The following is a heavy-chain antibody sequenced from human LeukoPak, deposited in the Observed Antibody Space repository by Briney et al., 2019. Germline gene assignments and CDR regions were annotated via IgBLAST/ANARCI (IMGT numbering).Heavy chain of an antibody. V-gene: IGHV4-61*01. D-gene: IGHD2-15*01. CDR2: IYYSGST. CDR1: GGSVSSGSYY. J-gene: IGHJ1*01. Sequence: PSETLSLACTVSGGSVSSGSYYWSWIRQPPGKGLEWIGYIYYSGSTNYNPSLKSRVTISVDTSKNQFSLKLSSVTAADTAVYYCARSYCSGGSCYTAEYFQHWGQGTLVTVSS. CDR3: ARSYCSGGSCYTAEYFQH.